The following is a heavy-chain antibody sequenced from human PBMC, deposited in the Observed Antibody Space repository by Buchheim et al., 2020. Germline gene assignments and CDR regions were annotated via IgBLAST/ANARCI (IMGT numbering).Heavy chain of an antibody. V-gene: IGHV4-59*08. CDR3: ASSGAYDSSGYYRGCFDY. J-gene: IGHJ4*02. CDR2: IYYSGST. D-gene: IGHD3-22*01. Sequence: QVQLQESGPGLVKPSETLSLTCTVSGGSISSYYWSWLRQPPGKGLEWIGYIYYSGSTNYNPSLKSRVTISVDTSKNQFSLKLSSVTAADTAVYYCASSGAYDSSGYYRGCFDYWGQGTL. CDR1: GGSISSYY.